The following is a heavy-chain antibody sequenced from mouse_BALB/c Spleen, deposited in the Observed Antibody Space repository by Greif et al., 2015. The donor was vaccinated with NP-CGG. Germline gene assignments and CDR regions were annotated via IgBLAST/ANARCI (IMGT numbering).Heavy chain of an antibody. CDR3: ARGSTMITPFAY. D-gene: IGHD2-4*01. J-gene: IGHJ3*01. CDR2: IDPENGNT. V-gene: IGHV14-1*02. Sequence: VQLKQSGAELVRPGALVKLSCKASGFNIKDYYMHWVKQRPEQGLEWIGWIDPENGNTIYDPKFQGKASITADTSSNTAYLQLSSLTSEDTAVYYCARGSTMITPFAYWGQGTLVTVSA. CDR1: GFNIKDYY.